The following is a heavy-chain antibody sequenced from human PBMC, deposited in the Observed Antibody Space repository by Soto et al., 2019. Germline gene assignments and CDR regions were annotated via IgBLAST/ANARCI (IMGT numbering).Heavy chain of an antibody. J-gene: IGHJ4*02. CDR1: GYPFSNYA. Sequence: ASVKVSCKASGYPFSNYAIHWVRQAPGQRLEWVGWIHPGEKNTRYSYNFRGRVTITSDQSANTACLDLSSLKFDVTAGCYCARVLWGLTIFWVPHPGYYWVRRTLVAVCS. CDR3: ARVLWGLTIFWVPHPGYY. D-gene: IGHD3-3*01. CDR2: IHPGEKNT. V-gene: IGHV1-3*01.